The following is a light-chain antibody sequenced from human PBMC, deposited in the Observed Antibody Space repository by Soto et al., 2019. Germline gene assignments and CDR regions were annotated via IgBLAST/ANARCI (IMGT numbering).Light chain of an antibody. CDR1: QSISSY. J-gene: IGKJ3*01. Sequence: DIQMTQSPSSLSASVGDRVTITCRASQSISSYLNWYQQKPGKAPKLLIYAASSLQRGVPSRFSGSGSGTDFTITISSVQPEDVATYYCQQSYSTLSTFGPGTKVDIK. CDR3: QQSYSTLST. V-gene: IGKV1-39*01. CDR2: AAS.